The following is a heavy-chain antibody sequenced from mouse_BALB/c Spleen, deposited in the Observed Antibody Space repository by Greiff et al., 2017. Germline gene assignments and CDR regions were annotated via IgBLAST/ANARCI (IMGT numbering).Heavy chain of an antibody. J-gene: IGHJ3*01. Sequence: EVQLVESGGGLVHPGGSRKLSCAASGFTFSSFGMHWVRQAPEKGLEWVAYISSGSSTIYYADTVKGRFTISRDNPKNTLFLQMTSLRSEDTAMYYCARNLVLRSEGFAYWGQGTLVTVSA. CDR3: ARNLVLRSEGFAY. D-gene: IGHD1-1*01. CDR1: GFTFSSFG. V-gene: IGHV5-17*02. CDR2: ISSGSSTI.